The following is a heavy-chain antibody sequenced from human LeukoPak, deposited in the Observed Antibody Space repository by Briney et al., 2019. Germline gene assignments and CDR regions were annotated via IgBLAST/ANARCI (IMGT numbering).Heavy chain of an antibody. Sequence: SQTLSLTCAISGDSVSTNSAAWNWIRQSPSRGLEWLGRTYYRSKWHNDYAVSVKSRITINPDTSKNQFSLQLNSVTPEDTAVYYCAREPYYDYVWGSYDYWGQGTLVTVSS. CDR1: GDSVSTNSAA. V-gene: IGHV6-1*01. J-gene: IGHJ4*02. CDR3: AREPYYDYVWGSYDY. CDR2: TYYRSKWHN. D-gene: IGHD3-16*01.